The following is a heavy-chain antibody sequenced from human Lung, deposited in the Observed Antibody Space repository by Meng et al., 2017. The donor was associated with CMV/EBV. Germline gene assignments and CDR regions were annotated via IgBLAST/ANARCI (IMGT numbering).Heavy chain of an antibody. CDR3: AREGVYYDSSGYLDD. Sequence: GESXKISCAASGFTFSSYEMNWVRQAPGKGLEWVSYISSSGSTIYYADSVKGRFTISRDNAKNSLYLQMNSLRAEDTAVYYCAREGVYYDSSGYLDDWGQGXLVTVSS. V-gene: IGHV3-48*03. D-gene: IGHD3-22*01. CDR2: ISSSGSTI. J-gene: IGHJ4*02. CDR1: GFTFSSYE.